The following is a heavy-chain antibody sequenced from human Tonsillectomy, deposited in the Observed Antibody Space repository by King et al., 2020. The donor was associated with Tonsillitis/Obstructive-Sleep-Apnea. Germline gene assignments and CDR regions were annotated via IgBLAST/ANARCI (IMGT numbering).Heavy chain of an antibody. J-gene: IGHJ6*03. CDR3: STGEDIVVVPAAMPLSYYYYYMDV. D-gene: IGHD2-2*01. CDR1: GFTFSSYA. CDR2: ISGSGGST. Sequence: VQLVESGGGLVQPGGSLRLSCAASGFTFSSYAMSWVRQAPGKGLEWVSAISGSGGSTYYADSVKGRFTISRDNSKNTLYLQMNSLRAEDTAVYYWSTGEDIVVVPAAMPLSYYYYYMDVWGKGTTVTVSS. V-gene: IGHV3-23*04.